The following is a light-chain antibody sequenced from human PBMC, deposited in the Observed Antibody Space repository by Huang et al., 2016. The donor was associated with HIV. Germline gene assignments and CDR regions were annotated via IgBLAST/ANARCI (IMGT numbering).Light chain of an antibody. Sequence: EIVLTQSPATLSLSPGERATLSCRASQGVSGFLGWYQQRPGQAPRLLIYDTSTRATGVPARFSGSGSGTDFTLTISSLEPEDFAVYYCHQRSNWHYTFGQGTKLEIK. CDR3: HQRSNWHYT. V-gene: IGKV3D-11*01. J-gene: IGKJ2*01. CDR2: DTS. CDR1: QGVSGF.